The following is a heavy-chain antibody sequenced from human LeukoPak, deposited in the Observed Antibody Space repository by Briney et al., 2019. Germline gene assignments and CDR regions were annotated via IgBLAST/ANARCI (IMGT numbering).Heavy chain of an antibody. V-gene: IGHV4-30-2*01. CDR3: ARGGGTVVTPSDAFDI. Sequence: SETLSLTCAVSGGSISSGGYSWSWIRQPPGKGLEWIGYIYHSGSTYYNPSLKSRVTISVDRSKSQFSLKLSSVTAADTAVYYCARGGGTVVTPSDAFDIWGQGTMVTVSS. D-gene: IGHD4-23*01. CDR1: GGSISSGGYS. J-gene: IGHJ3*02. CDR2: IYHSGST.